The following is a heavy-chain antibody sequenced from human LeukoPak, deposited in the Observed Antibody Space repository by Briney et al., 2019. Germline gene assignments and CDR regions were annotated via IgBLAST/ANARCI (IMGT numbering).Heavy chain of an antibody. J-gene: IGHJ6*03. CDR1: GYTFTSYG. V-gene: IGHV1-18*01. CDR2: ISAYNGNT. CDR3: AREGLAYCGGDCYSRYYYYTDV. D-gene: IGHD2-21*02. Sequence: GASVKVSCKASGYTFTSYGISWVRQAPGQGLEWMGWISAYNGNTNYAQKLQGRVTMTTDTSTSTAYMELRSLRSDDTAVYYCAREGLAYCGGDCYSRYYYYTDVWGKGTTVTVSS.